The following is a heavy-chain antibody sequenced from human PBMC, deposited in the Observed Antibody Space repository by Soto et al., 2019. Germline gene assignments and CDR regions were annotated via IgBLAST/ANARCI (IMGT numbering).Heavy chain of an antibody. CDR1: GFTFSSYD. CDR3: ARGGVGYSKVPAPYGMDV. J-gene: IGHJ6*02. Sequence: GGSLRLSCAASGFTFSSYDMHWVRQATGKGLEWVSAIGTAGDTYYPGSVKGRFTISRENAKNSLYLQMNSLRAGDTAVYYCARGGVGYSKVPAPYGMDVWGQGTTVTVSS. V-gene: IGHV3-13*01. CDR2: IGTAGDT. D-gene: IGHD4-4*01.